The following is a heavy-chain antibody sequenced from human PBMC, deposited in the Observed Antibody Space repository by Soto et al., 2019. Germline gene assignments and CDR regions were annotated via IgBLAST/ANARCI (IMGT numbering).Heavy chain of an antibody. CDR1: GYSFTSYW. V-gene: IGHV5-51*01. CDR3: ARTDYGGNRKYYYHYYGMDV. D-gene: IGHD4-17*01. CDR2: IYPGDSDT. J-gene: IGHJ6*02. Sequence: SLKISCKGSGYSFTSYWIGWVRQMPGKGLEWMGIIYPGDSDTRYSPPFQGQVTISADKSISTAYLQWSSLKASDTAMYYCARTDYGGNRKYYYHYYGMDVCGQGTTVTVSS.